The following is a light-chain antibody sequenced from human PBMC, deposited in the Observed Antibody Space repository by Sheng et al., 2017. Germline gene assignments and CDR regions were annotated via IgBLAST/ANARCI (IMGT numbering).Light chain of an antibody. J-gene: IGLJ2*01. CDR3: HVWDDFSVV. Sequence: SYVLTQSPSVSVAPGQTATITCGGNNIGSKAVHWYQQKPGQAPVLVVHDDTDRPSGIPARFSGSNSGNTATLTVSGVEAGDEADYYCHVWDDFSVVFGGGTKLTVL. V-gene: IGLV3-21*02. CDR2: DDT. CDR1: NIGSKA.